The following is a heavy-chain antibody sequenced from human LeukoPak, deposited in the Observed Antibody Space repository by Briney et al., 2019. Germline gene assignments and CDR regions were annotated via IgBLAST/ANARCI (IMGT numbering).Heavy chain of an antibody. CDR1: GFTFSSYS. CDR3: ARDKQPDIAVAGTLDP. CDR2: ISSSSSYI. J-gene: IGHJ5*02. D-gene: IGHD6-19*01. Sequence: GGSLRLSCAASGFTFSSYSMNWVRQAPGKGLEWVSSISSSSSYIYYADSVKGRFTISRDNAKNSLYLQMNSLRAEDTAVYYCARDKQPDIAVAGTLDPWGQGTLVTVSS. V-gene: IGHV3-21*01.